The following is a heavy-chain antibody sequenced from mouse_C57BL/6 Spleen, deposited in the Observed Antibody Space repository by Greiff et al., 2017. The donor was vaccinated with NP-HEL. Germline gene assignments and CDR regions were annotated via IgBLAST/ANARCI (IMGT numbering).Heavy chain of an antibody. D-gene: IGHD4-1*01. Sequence: VQLQQSGAELVRPGASVKLSCKASGYTFTDYYINWVKQRPGQGLEWIARIYPGSGNTYYNEKFKGKATLTAEKSSSTAYMQLSSLTSEDSAVYFCARMELGQYYFDYWGQGTTLTVSS. CDR2: IYPGSGNT. V-gene: IGHV1-76*01. CDR1: GYTFTDYY. CDR3: ARMELGQYYFDY. J-gene: IGHJ2*01.